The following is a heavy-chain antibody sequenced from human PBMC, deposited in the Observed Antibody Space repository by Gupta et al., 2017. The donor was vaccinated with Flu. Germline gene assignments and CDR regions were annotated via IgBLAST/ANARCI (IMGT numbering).Heavy chain of an antibody. CDR1: GSTCGSDA. D-gene: IGHD3-3*01. CDR3: AREANYDFWSGPNGFDY. CDR2: ISSNGGST. J-gene: IGHJ4*02. V-gene: IGHV3-64*01. Sequence: EVKLVESGGGLVQRGGSLRVSWAASGSTCGSDAMHWVRQAPGKGLEYVSAISSNGGSTYYANSVKGRFTISRDNSKNTLYLQMGSLRAEDMAVYYCAREANYDFWSGPNGFDYWGQGTLVTVSS.